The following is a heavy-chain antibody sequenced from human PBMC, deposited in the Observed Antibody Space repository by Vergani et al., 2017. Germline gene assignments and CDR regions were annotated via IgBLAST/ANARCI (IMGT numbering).Heavy chain of an antibody. Sequence: VQLVESGGGVVQPGRSLRLSCAASGFTFSSYGMHWVRQAPGKGLEWVAVISYDGSNKYYADSVKGRFTISRDNSKNTLYLQMNSLRAEDTAVYYCAKDGGASMIVVVTTGYFDYWGQGTLVTVSS. J-gene: IGHJ4*02. CDR2: ISYDGSNK. D-gene: IGHD3-22*01. V-gene: IGHV3-30*18. CDR1: GFTFSSYG. CDR3: AKDGGASMIVVVTTGYFDY.